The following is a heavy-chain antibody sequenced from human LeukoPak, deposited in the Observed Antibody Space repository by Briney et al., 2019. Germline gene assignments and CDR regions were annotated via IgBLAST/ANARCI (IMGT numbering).Heavy chain of an antibody. Sequence: GGSLRLSCAASGFTVSSNYMSWVRQAPGKGLEWVSVIYSGGSTYYADSVKGRFTISRDNSKNTLYLQMNSLRAEDTAVYYCARDGIAVAGTGRGIDNWGQGTLVTVSS. D-gene: IGHD6-19*01. CDR2: IYSGGST. CDR3: ARDGIAVAGTGRGIDN. J-gene: IGHJ4*02. V-gene: IGHV3-53*05. CDR1: GFTVSSNY.